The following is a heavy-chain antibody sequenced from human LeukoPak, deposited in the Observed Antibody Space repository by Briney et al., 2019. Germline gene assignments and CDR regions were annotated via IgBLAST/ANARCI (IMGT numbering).Heavy chain of an antibody. V-gene: IGHV3-15*01. Sequence: GGSLRLSCAAYGFTFSNAWMSWVRQAPGKGLEWVGLIKSKTDGGTTDYAAPVKGRFTITRDDSKNTLYLQMNSLKTEDTAVYYCTPDPIGYWGQGTLVTVYS. CDR3: TPDPIGY. J-gene: IGHJ4*02. CDR1: GFTFSNAW. CDR2: IKSKTDGGTT.